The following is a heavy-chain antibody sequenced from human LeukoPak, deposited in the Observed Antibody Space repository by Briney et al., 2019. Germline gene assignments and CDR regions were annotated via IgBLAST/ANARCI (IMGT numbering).Heavy chain of an antibody. CDR3: ARGFRAFDF. Sequence: GGSLRLSCAASGFTFSSYDMHWVRQATGKGLEWVSAIGTAGDTYYPGSVKGRFTISRDNTKNSLYLQMDSLRAEDTAVYYCARGFRAFDFWAQGTMVTVSS. J-gene: IGHJ3*01. CDR2: IGTAGDT. CDR1: GFTFSSYD. V-gene: IGHV3-13*04.